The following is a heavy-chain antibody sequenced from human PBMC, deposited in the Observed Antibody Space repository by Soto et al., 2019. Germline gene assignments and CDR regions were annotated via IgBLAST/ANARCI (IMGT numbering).Heavy chain of an antibody. Sequence: ASVKVSCKVSGYTLTELSMHWVRQAPGKGLEWMGGFDPEDGETIYAQKFQGRVTMTEDTSTDTAYMELNSLRSEDTAVYYCATPGGRTYGDYYYGMDVWGQGTTVTVSS. CDR3: ATPGGRTYGDYYYGMDV. CDR2: FDPEDGET. CDR1: GYTLTELS. J-gene: IGHJ6*02. V-gene: IGHV1-24*01. D-gene: IGHD4-17*01.